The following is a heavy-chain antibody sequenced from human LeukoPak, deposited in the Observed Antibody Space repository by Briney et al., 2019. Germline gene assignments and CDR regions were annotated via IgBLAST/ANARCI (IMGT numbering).Heavy chain of an antibody. Sequence: GGSLRLSCAASGFTFSSYAMSWVRQAPGKGLEWVSAISGSGGSTYYADSVKGRFTISRDNSKNTLYLQMNSLRAEDTAVYYCAKGPNYYDSRGYSDYWGQGTLVTVSS. CDR1: GFTFSSYA. CDR3: AKGPNYYDSRGYSDY. V-gene: IGHV3-23*01. D-gene: IGHD3-22*01. CDR2: ISGSGGST. J-gene: IGHJ4*02.